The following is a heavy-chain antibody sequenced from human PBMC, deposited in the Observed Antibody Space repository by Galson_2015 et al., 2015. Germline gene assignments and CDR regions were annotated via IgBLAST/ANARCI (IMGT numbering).Heavy chain of an antibody. CDR1: GYTFTSYG. D-gene: IGHD3-10*01. J-gene: IGHJ4*02. CDR3: AAQARGVMDGPYFDY. Sequence: SVKVSCKASGYTFTSYGISWVRQAPGKGLEWMGGFDPEDGETIYAQKFQGRVTMTEDTSTDTAYMELSSLRSEDTAVYYCAAQARGVMDGPYFDYWGQGTLVTVSS. V-gene: IGHV1-24*01. CDR2: FDPEDGET.